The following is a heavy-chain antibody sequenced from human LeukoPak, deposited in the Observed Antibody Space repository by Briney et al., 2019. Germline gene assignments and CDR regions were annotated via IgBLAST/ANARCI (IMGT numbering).Heavy chain of an antibody. D-gene: IGHD1/OR15-1a*01. CDR1: GFTFSSYA. J-gene: IGHJ4*02. Sequence: GGSLRLSCAASGFTFSSYAVHWVRQAPGKGLEWVSIISYDGSNKYYADSVKGRFTISRDNSKNTVYLQMNSLRVEDTALYYCASNKGDSWGQGTLVTVSS. CDR3: ASNKGDS. V-gene: IGHV3-30-3*01. CDR2: ISYDGSNK.